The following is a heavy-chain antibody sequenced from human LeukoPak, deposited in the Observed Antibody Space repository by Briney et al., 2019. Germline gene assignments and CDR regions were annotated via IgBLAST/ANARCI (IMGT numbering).Heavy chain of an antibody. J-gene: IGHJ3*02. D-gene: IGHD3-9*01. Sequence: ASVKVSCKASGYTFTGYYMHWVRQAPGQGLEWMGRINPNSGGTNYAQKFQGRVTMTRVTSIGTAYMELSRLRSDDTAVYYCASNYDILTGYFRGAFDIWGQGTMVTVPS. CDR3: ASNYDILTGYFRGAFDI. V-gene: IGHV1-2*06. CDR2: INPNSGGT. CDR1: GYTFTGYY.